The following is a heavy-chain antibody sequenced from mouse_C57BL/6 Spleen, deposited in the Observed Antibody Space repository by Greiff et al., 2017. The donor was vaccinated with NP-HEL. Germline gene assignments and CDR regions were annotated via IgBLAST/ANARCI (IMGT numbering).Heavy chain of an antibody. CDR2: ISSGSSTI. CDR1: GFTFSDYG. J-gene: IGHJ4*01. CDR3: ARRLPPYAMDY. D-gene: IGHD2-2*01. Sequence: EVKLMESGGGLVKPGGSLKLSCAASGFTFSDYGMHWVRQAPEKGLEWVAYISSGSSTIYYADTVKGRFTISRDNAKNTLCRQMTSRRSEDTAMYYCARRLPPYAMDYWGQGTSVTVSS. V-gene: IGHV5-17*01.